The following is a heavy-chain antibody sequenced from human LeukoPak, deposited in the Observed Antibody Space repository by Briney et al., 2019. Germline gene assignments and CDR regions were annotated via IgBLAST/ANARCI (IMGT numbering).Heavy chain of an antibody. D-gene: IGHD3-22*01. CDR3: ARDYKYYYDSSGYYMYYFDY. CDR2: ISAYNGNT. J-gene: IGHJ4*02. CDR1: GYTFTSYG. V-gene: IGHV1-18*01. Sequence: ASVKVSCKASGYTFTSYGISWVRQAPGQGLEWMGWISAYNGNTNYAQKLQGRVTMTTGTSTSTAYVELRSLRSDDTAVYYCARDYKYYYDSSGYYMYYFDYWGQGTLVTVSS.